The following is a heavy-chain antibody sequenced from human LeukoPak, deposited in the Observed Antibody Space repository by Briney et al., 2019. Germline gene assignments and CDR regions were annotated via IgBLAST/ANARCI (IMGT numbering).Heavy chain of an antibody. CDR2: IYHSGST. D-gene: IGHD2-15*01. V-gene: IGHV4-30-2*01. CDR3: ARVLRCSGGSCTSYNWFDP. J-gene: IGHJ5*02. CDR1: GGSISSGGYS. Sequence: PSETLSLTCAVSGGSISSGGYSWGWIRQPPGEGLEWIGYIYHSGSTYYNPSLKSRLTISVDRSKNQFSLKLSSVTAADTAVYYCARVLRCSGGSCTSYNWFDPWGQGTPVTVSS.